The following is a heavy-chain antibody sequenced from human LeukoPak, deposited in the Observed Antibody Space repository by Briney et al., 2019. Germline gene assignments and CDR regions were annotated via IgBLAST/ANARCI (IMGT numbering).Heavy chain of an antibody. Sequence: GGSLRLSCAASGFTFSSYSMNWVRQAPGKGLEWVSAISGSGGSTYYADSVKGRFTISRDNSKNTLYLQMNSLRAEDTAVYYCAKGGLYDYVWGSYRLHFDYWGQGTLVTVSS. J-gene: IGHJ4*02. V-gene: IGHV3-23*01. CDR1: GFTFSSYS. CDR2: ISGSGGST. D-gene: IGHD3-16*02. CDR3: AKGGLYDYVWGSYRLHFDY.